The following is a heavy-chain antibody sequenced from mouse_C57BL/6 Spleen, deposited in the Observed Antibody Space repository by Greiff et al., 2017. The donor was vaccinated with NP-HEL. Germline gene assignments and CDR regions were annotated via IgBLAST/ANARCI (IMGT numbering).Heavy chain of an antibody. J-gene: IGHJ3*01. CDR3: ARGVRDGNYVAWFAY. CDR2: ILPGSGST. CDR1: GYTFTGYW. Sequence: QVQLKESGAELMKPGASVKLSCKATGYTFTGYWIEWVKQRPGHGLEWIGEILPGSGSTNYNEKFKGKATFTSDTSSNTAYMQLSSLTTEDSAIYYCARGVRDGNYVAWFAYWGQGTLVTVSA. D-gene: IGHD2-1*01. V-gene: IGHV1-9*01.